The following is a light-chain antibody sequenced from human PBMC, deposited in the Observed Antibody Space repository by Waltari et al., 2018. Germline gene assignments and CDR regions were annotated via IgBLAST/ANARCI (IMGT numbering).Light chain of an antibody. Sequence: QSVLTQPPSVSGAPGQRVTISCTGSSSNIGAGYGVHWYQQLPGTAPKLLIFDDTTGRSGVPGRFSGSKSGTSSSLAITGLQPEDEADYYCQCYDNSMSTDYVYGTGTKVTVL. CDR2: DDT. CDR3: QCYDNSMSTDYV. V-gene: IGLV1-40*01. J-gene: IGLJ1*01. CDR1: SSNIGAGYG.